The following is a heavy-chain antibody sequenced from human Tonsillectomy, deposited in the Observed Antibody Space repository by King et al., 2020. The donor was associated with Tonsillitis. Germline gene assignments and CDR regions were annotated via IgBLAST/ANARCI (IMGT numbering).Heavy chain of an antibody. CDR1: GGSFSGYF. Sequence: VQLQQWGAGLLKPSETLSLTCAVYGGSFSGYFWTWIRQPPGKGLEWIGDINQSGYTNYNPSLKSRVTISSDTSKNQFSLRLSPVTAADTAVYYCARSSGWDNWFDPWGQGSLVTVSS. V-gene: IGHV4-34*01. D-gene: IGHD3-22*01. J-gene: IGHJ5*02. CDR3: ARSSGWDNWFDP. CDR2: INQSGYT.